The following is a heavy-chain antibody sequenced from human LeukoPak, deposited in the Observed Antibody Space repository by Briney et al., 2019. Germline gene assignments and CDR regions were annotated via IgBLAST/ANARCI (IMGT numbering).Heavy chain of an antibody. D-gene: IGHD3-22*01. CDR1: GFTFSSYW. CDR3: ARSGYLYHDACDI. CDR2: INSDGSST. J-gene: IGHJ3*02. V-gene: IGHV3-74*01. Sequence: GGSLRLSCAASGFTFSSYWMHWVRQAPGKGLVWVSRINSDGSSTSYADSVKGRSTISRDNAKNTLYLQMNSLRAEDTAVYYCARSGYLYHDACDIWGQGTMVTVSS.